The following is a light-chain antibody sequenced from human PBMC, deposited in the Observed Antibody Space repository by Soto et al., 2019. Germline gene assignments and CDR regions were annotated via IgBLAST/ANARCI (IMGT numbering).Light chain of an antibody. V-gene: IGKV1-5*03. CDR2: KAS. CDR3: EHYNSYSEA. CDR1: QTISSW. Sequence: DIQMTQSPSTLSGSVGDRVTITCRASQTISSWFAWYQQKPGKAPKLLIYKASTLKSRVPSRFCGSGSGTDVALTISGLQPDDFATYYCEHYNSYSEAFGQGTKVEL. J-gene: IGKJ1*01.